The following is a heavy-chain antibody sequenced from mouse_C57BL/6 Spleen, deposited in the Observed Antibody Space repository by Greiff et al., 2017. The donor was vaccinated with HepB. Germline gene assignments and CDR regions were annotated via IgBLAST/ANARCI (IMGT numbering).Heavy chain of an antibody. Sequence: EVKLVESGGGLVKPGGSLKLSCAASGFTFSDYGMHWVRQAPEKGLEWVAYISSGSSTIYYADTVKGRFTISRDNAKNTLFLQMTSLRSEDMAMYYCARHGSSPWFAYWGQGTLVTVSA. CDR3: ARHGSSPWFAY. V-gene: IGHV5-17*01. D-gene: IGHD1-1*01. CDR1: GFTFSDYG. J-gene: IGHJ3*01. CDR2: ISSGSSTI.